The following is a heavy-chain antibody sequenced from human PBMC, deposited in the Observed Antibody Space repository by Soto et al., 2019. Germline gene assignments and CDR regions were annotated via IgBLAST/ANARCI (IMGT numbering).Heavy chain of an antibody. CDR1: NGSLTSFY. CDR3: ARGGSGGRDAS. J-gene: IGHJ5*02. V-gene: IGHV4-4*07. D-gene: IGHD2-15*01. Sequence: QVQLQESGPGLVRPSETLSLICSVSNGSLTSFYWHWIRQPAGKGLEWIGRIYSSGSTNYSPSLKRRVTMSLDMSKSQVSLRLTSVTAADTAVFFCARGGSGGRDASWGRGTLVTVSS. CDR2: IYSSGST.